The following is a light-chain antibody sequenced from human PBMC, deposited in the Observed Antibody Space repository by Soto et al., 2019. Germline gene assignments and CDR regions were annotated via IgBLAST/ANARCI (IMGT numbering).Light chain of an antibody. CDR3: QHRSNWPRT. CDR1: QSVSTY. J-gene: IGKJ2*01. V-gene: IGKV3-11*01. Sequence: EIVLTQSTATLSLSTGESANLSCRASQSVSTYLAWYQQKPGQAPRLLIYDASNRATGIPARFSGSGSGTDFTLTICSLEPEDFAVYYCQHRSNWPRTFGQGTKLEIK. CDR2: DAS.